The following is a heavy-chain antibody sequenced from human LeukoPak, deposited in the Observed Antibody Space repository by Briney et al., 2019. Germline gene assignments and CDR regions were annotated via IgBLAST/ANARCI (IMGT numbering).Heavy chain of an antibody. CDR1: GGSFSGYY. CDR3: ARHDLQAVAVDY. V-gene: IGHV4-34*01. Sequence: SETLSLTCAVYGGSFSGYYWSWIRQPPGKGLEWIGEINHSGSTNYNPSLKSRVTISVDTSKNQFSLKLSSVTAADTAVYYCARHDLQAVAVDYWGQGTLVTVSS. D-gene: IGHD6-19*01. CDR2: INHSGST. J-gene: IGHJ4*02.